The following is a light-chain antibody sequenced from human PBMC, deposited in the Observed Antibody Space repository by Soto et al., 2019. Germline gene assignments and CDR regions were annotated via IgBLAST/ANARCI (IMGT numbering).Light chain of an antibody. CDR3: SSYTRSSTLGV. V-gene: IGLV2-14*01. Sequence: QSALTQPASVSGSPGQSITISCTGTSSDVGAYNYVSWYQQHPGKAPKLIVYEVSNRPSGVSNRFSGSKSGNTASLTISGRQAEDEADYYCSSYTRSSTLGVFGSGTKLTVL. J-gene: IGLJ1*01. CDR2: EVS. CDR1: SSDVGAYNY.